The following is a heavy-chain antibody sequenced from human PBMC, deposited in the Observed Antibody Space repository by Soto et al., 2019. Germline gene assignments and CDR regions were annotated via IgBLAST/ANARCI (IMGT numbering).Heavy chain of an antibody. V-gene: IGHV1-69*02. J-gene: IGHJ1*01. CDR2: IIPILGIA. D-gene: IGHD2-15*01. CDR3: ARGEREGYCSGGSCYSSEYFQH. Sequence: QVQLVQSGAEVKKPGSSVKVSCKASGGTFSSYTISWVRQAPGQGLEWMGRIIPILGIANYAQKFQGRVTITADKSTSTAYMELSSLRSEDTAVYYCARGEREGYCSGGSCYSSEYFQHWGQGTLVTVSS. CDR1: GGTFSSYT.